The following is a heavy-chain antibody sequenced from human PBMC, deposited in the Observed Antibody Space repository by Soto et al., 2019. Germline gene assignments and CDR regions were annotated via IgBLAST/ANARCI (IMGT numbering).Heavy chain of an antibody. CDR2: IIPIFGTA. Sequence: SVKVSCKASGGTFRSYAISWVRQAPGQGLEWMGGIIPIFGTANYAQKFQGRVTITADESTSTAYMELSSLRSEDTAVYYCARVHSSSWYDAFDIWGQGTMVTVSS. CDR3: ARVHSSSWYDAFDI. D-gene: IGHD6-13*01. J-gene: IGHJ3*02. CDR1: GGTFRSYA. V-gene: IGHV1-69*13.